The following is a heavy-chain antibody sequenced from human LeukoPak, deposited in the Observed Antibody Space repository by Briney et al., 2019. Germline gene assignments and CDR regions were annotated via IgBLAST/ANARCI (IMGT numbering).Heavy chain of an antibody. CDR2: INHSGST. CDR3: ATARAYCSSTSCYRRPVDY. Sequence: PSETLSLTCAVYGGPFSGYYWSWIRQPPGKGLEWIGEINHSGSTNYNPSLKSRVTISVDTSKNQFSLKLSSVTAADTAVYYCATARAYCSSTSCYRRPVDYWGQGTLVTVSS. D-gene: IGHD2-2*02. J-gene: IGHJ4*02. CDR1: GGPFSGYY. V-gene: IGHV4-34*01.